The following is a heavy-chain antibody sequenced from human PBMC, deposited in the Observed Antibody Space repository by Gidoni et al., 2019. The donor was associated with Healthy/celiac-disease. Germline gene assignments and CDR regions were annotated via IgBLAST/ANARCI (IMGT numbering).Heavy chain of an antibody. Sequence: QVQLQESGPGLVKPSQTLSLTCPVSGGSISSGGYYWSWIRQHPGKGLEWIGYIYYSGSTYYHPSLKSRVTISVDTSKNQFSLKLSSVTAADTAVYYCARRRNDCSGGSCYGLDYWGQGTLVTVSS. D-gene: IGHD2-15*01. CDR1: GGSISSGGYY. V-gene: IGHV4-31*03. CDR2: IYYSGST. J-gene: IGHJ4*02. CDR3: ARRRNDCSGGSCYGLDY.